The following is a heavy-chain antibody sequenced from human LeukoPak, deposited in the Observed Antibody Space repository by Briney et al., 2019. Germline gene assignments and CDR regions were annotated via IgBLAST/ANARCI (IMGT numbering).Heavy chain of an antibody. CDR3: AKPLRPLTRLGSFDY. J-gene: IGHJ4*02. CDR1: GFTFSRYA. D-gene: IGHD3-10*01. Sequence: GGSLRLSCAASGFTFSRYAMHWVRQAPGKGLEWVTVISSDGINKYYADSVKGRFTISRDNSKNTLYLQMNSLRAEDTAVYYCAKPLRPLTRLGSFDYWGQGTLVTVSS. CDR2: ISSDGINK. V-gene: IGHV3-30*04.